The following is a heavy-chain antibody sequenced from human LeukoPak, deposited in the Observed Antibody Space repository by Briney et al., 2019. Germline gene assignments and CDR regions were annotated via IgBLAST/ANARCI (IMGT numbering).Heavy chain of an antibody. V-gene: IGHV1-69*13. CDR1: GGTFSSYA. D-gene: IGHD2-21*01. CDR3: ARAGYCGGDCYSDY. Sequence: SVKVSCKASGGTFSSYAISWVRQAPGQGLEWMGGIIPILGTANYAQKFQGRVTITADESTSTAYMELSSLRSEDTAVYYCARAGYCGGDCYSDYWGQGTLVTVSS. J-gene: IGHJ4*02. CDR2: IIPILGTA.